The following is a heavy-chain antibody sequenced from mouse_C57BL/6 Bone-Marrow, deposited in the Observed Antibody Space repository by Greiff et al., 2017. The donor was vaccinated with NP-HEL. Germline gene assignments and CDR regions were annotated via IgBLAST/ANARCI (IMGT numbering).Heavy chain of an antibody. CDR1: GFTFSSYA. Sequence: EVQLQQSGEGLVKPGGSLKLSCAASGFTFSSYAMSWVRQTPEKRLEWVAYISSGGDYIYYADTVKGRFTISRDNARNTLYLQMSSLKSEDTAMYYCTRDDRGLAYWGQGTLVTVSA. CDR2: ISSGGDYI. D-gene: IGHD2-3*01. J-gene: IGHJ3*01. CDR3: TRDDRGLAY. V-gene: IGHV5-9-1*02.